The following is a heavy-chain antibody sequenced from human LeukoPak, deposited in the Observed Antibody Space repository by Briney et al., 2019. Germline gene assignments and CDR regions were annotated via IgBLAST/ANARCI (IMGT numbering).Heavy chain of an antibody. J-gene: IGHJ3*02. Sequence: GGSLRLSCAASGFTVSSNYMSWVRQAPGKGLEWVSVIYSGGSTYYADSVKGRFTISRDNSKNTLYLQMNSLRAEDTAVYYCARDGAWRAFDIWGQGTMVTVSS. V-gene: IGHV3-53*01. CDR3: ARDGAWRAFDI. D-gene: IGHD1-1*01. CDR1: GFTVSSNY. CDR2: IYSGGST.